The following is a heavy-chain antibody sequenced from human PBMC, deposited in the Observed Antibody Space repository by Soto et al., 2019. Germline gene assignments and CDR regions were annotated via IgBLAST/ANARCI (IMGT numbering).Heavy chain of an antibody. CDR1: GVSITAYY. J-gene: IGHJ6*02. CDR2: IYHNGET. CDR3: ARDKGGEFLKGSGMDV. D-gene: IGHD3-10*01. V-gene: IGHV4-59*01. Sequence: QMQLQESGPGLVKPSETLSLICRVSGVSITAYYLSWLRQSPGKELEWIGYIYHNGETNYNPSLKSRVTISADTSKTQFSLRLSSVTAADTGVYYCARDKGGEFLKGSGMDVWGQGTTGIVSS.